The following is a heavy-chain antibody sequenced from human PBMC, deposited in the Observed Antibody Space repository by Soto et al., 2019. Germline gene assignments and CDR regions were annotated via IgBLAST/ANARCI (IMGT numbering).Heavy chain of an antibody. D-gene: IGHD6-13*01. CDR1: GFTLSDYY. J-gene: IGHJ3*02. V-gene: IGHV3-11*01. Sequence: GRPLRPPCPASGFTLSDYYMRWIGQAPGKGLEWVSYISSSGSTIYYADSVKGRFTISRDNAKNSLYLQMNSLRAEDTAVYYCARDGLPGIAAAGPVAFDIWGQGTMVTVSS. CDR3: ARDGLPGIAAAGPVAFDI. CDR2: ISSSGSTI.